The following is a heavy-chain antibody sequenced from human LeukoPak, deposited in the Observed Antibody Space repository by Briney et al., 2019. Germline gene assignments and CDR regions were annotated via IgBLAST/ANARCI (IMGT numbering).Heavy chain of an antibody. CDR3: ARGGLPVYYYYMDV. J-gene: IGHJ6*03. CDR2: INPNSGGT. CDR1: GYTFTSYA. V-gene: IGHV1-2*02. D-gene: IGHD3-16*01. Sequence: ASVKVSCKASGYTFTSYAMHWVRRAPGQGLEWMGWINPNSGGTNSAKKFQGRGTMTRDTSISTAYMDLSRLRSDATAVYYCARGGLPVYYYYMDVWGKGTTVTISS.